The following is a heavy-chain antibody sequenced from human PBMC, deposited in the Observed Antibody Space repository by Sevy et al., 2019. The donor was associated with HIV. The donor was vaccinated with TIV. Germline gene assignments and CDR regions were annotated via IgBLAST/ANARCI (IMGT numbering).Heavy chain of an antibody. Sequence: ASVKVSCKVSGYILSELSVHWVRQAPGKGLEWMGGFDPEDGETIYAQKFQGRVTMTEDTSTDTAYMELTSLRSEDTAVYYCATAPARMLVADDAFDIWGQGTMVTVS. CDR2: FDPEDGET. J-gene: IGHJ3*02. CDR1: GYILSELS. V-gene: IGHV1-24*01. CDR3: ATAPARMLVADDAFDI. D-gene: IGHD5-12*01.